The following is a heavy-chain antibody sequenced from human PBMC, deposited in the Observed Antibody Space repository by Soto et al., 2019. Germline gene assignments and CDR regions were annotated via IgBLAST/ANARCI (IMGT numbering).Heavy chain of an antibody. CDR3: ARDIVVVDYYYYMDV. J-gene: IGHJ6*03. D-gene: IGHD2-2*01. CDR1: GYTFTSYG. Sequence: ASVKVSCKASGYTFTSYGISWVRQAPGQGLEWMGWISAYNGNTNYAQKLQGRVTMTTDTSTSTAYMELRSLRSDDTAVYYCARDIVVVDYYYYMDVWGKGTTVTVSS. V-gene: IGHV1-18*01. CDR2: ISAYNGNT.